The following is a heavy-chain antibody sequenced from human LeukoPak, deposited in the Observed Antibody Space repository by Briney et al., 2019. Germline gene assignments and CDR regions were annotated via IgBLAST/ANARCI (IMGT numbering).Heavy chain of an antibody. CDR2: IYYSGST. CDR3: ARGGDIVVVPAAPHDAFDI. D-gene: IGHD2-2*01. V-gene: IGHV4-39*07. CDR1: GGSISSSSYY. J-gene: IGHJ3*02. Sequence: SETLSLTCTVSGGSISSSSYYWGWIRQPPGKGLEWIGSIYYSGSTYYNPSLKSRVTISVDTSKNQFSLKLSSVTAADTAVYYCARGGDIVVVPAAPHDAFDIWGQGTMVTVSS.